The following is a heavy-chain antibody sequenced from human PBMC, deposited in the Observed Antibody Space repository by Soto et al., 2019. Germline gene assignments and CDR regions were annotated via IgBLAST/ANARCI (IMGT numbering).Heavy chain of an antibody. V-gene: IGHV3-23*01. Sequence: GGSLRRSCEASGFTFSKYAMIWVRQAPGKGQEWVSGITGSGLAIEHSVSVKGRFTISRDNSKNTVYLQMNSMRAEDTAIYYCAKDDVSGDGLWLVSDWGPGTSVTVSS. D-gene: IGHD2-21*02. CDR2: ITGSGLAI. J-gene: IGHJ4*02. CDR1: GFTFSKYA. CDR3: AKDDVSGDGLWLVSD.